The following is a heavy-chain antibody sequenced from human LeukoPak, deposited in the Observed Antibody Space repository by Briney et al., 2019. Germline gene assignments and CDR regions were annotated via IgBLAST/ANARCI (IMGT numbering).Heavy chain of an antibody. CDR1: GGSVNSRDYY. Sequence: SETLSLTCTVSGGSVNSRDYYWGWIRQPPGKGLEWIGNIDSSGRTYYIPSLKSRVTISVDTSKNQFSLKVSSVTAADTAVYYCARHKPLMDWFDPWGQGTLVTVSS. V-gene: IGHV4-39*01. CDR3: ARHKPLMDWFDP. CDR2: IDSSGRT. D-gene: IGHD1-14*01. J-gene: IGHJ5*02.